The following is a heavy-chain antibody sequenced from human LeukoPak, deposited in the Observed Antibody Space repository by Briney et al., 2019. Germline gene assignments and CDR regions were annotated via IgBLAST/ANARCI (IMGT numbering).Heavy chain of an antibody. CDR3: ARDQGGYDIYYYYGMDV. Sequence: GGSLRLSCAASGFTFSSYEMNWVRQAPGKGLEWVSYISSSGSTIYYADSAKGRFTISRDNAKNSLYLQMNSLRAEDTAVYYCARDQGGYDIYYYYGMDVWGQGTTVTVSS. J-gene: IGHJ6*02. CDR1: GFTFSSYE. V-gene: IGHV3-48*03. CDR2: ISSSGSTI. D-gene: IGHD5-12*01.